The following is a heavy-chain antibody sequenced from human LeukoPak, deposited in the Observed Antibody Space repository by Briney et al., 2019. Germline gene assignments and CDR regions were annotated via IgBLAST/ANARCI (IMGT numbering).Heavy chain of an antibody. CDR3: ARSAGYFDTWRGPYWYFGL. Sequence: NTSETLSLTCSVSGGSISSHYWSWIRQPPGKGLEWIGYIYHSEANYNPSLKSQVTISVDTSKNQFSLNLVSVTAADTAVYYCARSAGYFDTWRGPYWYFGLWGRGTLVTVSS. V-gene: IGHV4-59*11. CDR2: IYHSEA. CDR1: GGSISSHY. D-gene: IGHD3/OR15-3a*01. J-gene: IGHJ2*01.